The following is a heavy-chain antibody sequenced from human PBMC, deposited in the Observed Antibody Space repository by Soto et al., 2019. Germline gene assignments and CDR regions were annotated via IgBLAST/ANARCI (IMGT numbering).Heavy chain of an antibody. V-gene: IGHV3-33*01. CDR1: GFTFSSYG. J-gene: IGHJ4*02. CDR2: IWYDGSNK. CDR3: ARDPIRFLEWLYGPGAQFDY. Sequence: GGSLRLSCAASGFTFSSYGMHWVRQAPGKGLEWVAVIWYDGSNKYYADSVKGRFTISRDNSRNTLYLQLNSLGAEDTAVYYCARDPIRFLEWLYGPGAQFDYWGQGTLVTVSS. D-gene: IGHD3-3*01.